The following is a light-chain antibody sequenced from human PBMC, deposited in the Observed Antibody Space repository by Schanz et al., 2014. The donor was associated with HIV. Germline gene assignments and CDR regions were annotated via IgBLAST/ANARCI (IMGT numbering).Light chain of an antibody. J-gene: IGKJ1*01. Sequence: DIQMPQSPSSLSASVGDRVTITCRARQSISSYLNWYQQKPGKAPKLLIYAASSLQSGVPSRFSGSGSGTEFTLTISSLQPEDFATYYCQQYNNYPLTFGLGTKVAIK. CDR1: QSISSY. V-gene: IGKV1-17*01. CDR3: QQYNNYPLT. CDR2: AAS.